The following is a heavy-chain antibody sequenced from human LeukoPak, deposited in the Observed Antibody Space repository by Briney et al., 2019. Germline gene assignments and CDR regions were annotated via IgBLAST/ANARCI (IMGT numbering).Heavy chain of an antibody. CDR3: ARWDDRGKYFDY. CDR1: GGSVSSGSYY. D-gene: IGHD3-22*01. V-gene: IGHV4-61*01. J-gene: IGHJ4*02. CDR2: IYYSGST. Sequence: PSETLSLTCTVSGGSVSSGSYYWSWIRQPPGKGLEWIRYIYYSGSTNYNPSLKSRVTISVDTSKNQFSLKLSSVTAADTAVYYCARWDDRGKYFDYWGQGTLVTVSS.